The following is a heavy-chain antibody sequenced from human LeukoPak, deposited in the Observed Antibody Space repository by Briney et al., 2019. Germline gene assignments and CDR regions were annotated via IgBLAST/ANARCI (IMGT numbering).Heavy chain of an antibody. CDR1: GGSISSSTYY. J-gene: IGHJ3*02. D-gene: IGHD1-26*01. CDR3: ATPYSGGYHGLDI. CDR2: IHYSGST. Sequence: PSETLSLTCTVSGGSISSSTYYWGWIRQPPGKGLEWIGSIHYSGSTYYNPSLKSRVTISVDTSKNQFSLKLNSVTAADTAVYYCATPYSGGYHGLDIWGQGTMVTVSS. V-gene: IGHV4-39*01.